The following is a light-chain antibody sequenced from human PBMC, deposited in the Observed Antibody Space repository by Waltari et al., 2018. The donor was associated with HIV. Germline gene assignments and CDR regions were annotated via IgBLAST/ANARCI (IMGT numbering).Light chain of an antibody. CDR1: KLGDKS. J-gene: IGLJ2*01. CDR3: QAWDSSTVV. Sequence: SYELTQPPSVSVSPGQTASIPCSGDKLGDKSACWYQQKPGQSPVLVIYQDSKRPSGVRERFSGSNSGNTATLTISGTQAMDEADYYCQAWDSSTVVFGGGTKLTVL. CDR2: QDS. V-gene: IGLV3-1*01.